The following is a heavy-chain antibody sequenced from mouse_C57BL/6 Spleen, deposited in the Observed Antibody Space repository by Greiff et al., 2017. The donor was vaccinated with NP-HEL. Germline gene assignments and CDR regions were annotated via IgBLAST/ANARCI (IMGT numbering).Heavy chain of an antibody. Sequence: EVQLQQSGPELVKPGASVKISCKASGYSFTDYNMNWVKQSNGQSLEWIGVINPNYGTTSYNQKFKGKATLTVDQSSSTAYMQLNSLTSEDSAVYYCARGITKVVATDVDYWGKGTTLTVSS. CDR1: GYSFTDYN. CDR3: ARGITKVVATDVDY. D-gene: IGHD1-1*01. CDR2: INPNYGTT. J-gene: IGHJ2*01. V-gene: IGHV1-39*01.